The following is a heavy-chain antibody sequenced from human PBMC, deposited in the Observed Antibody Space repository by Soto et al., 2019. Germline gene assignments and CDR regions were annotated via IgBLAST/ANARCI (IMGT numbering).Heavy chain of an antibody. J-gene: IGHJ5*02. CDR3: ARDRPVIPGCSSTSCHIGGWFDP. Sequence: QVQLQESGPGLVKPSQTLSLTCTVSGGSISSGDYYWSWIRQPPGKGLEWIGYIYYSGSTYYNPSLKSRVTLSVDMSKYQFSRKLSSVTAADTAVYYCARDRPVIPGCSSTSCHIGGWFDPWGQGTLVTVSS. D-gene: IGHD2-2*01. V-gene: IGHV4-30-4*01. CDR2: IYYSGST. CDR1: GGSISSGDYY.